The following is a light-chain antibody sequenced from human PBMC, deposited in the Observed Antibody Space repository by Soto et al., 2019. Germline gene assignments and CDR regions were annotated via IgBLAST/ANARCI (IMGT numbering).Light chain of an antibody. V-gene: IGKV1-39*01. Sequence: DIPMTQSPASLSASVGDRVTITCQASQSISKYLNWYQLKPGKAPKLLIYAASSLQSGVPSRFSGSGSGTDFTLTISSLQPEDYATYFCQQSYTTPPLTFGGGTKVDVK. CDR3: QQSYTTPPLT. J-gene: IGKJ4*01. CDR2: AAS. CDR1: QSISKY.